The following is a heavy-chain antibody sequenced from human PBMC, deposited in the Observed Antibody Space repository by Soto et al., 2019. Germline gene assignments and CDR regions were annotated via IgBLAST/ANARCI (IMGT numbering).Heavy chain of an antibody. CDR3: ARGSIAARRYYSYYGMDV. J-gene: IGHJ6*02. CDR1: AGSISSGGYY. D-gene: IGHD6-6*01. Sequence: TLSRPCTVSAGSISSGGYYWSWIRQHPEKGLEWIGYLYYSGSTYDNPSLTSRGTISSSTSKNQFSLKLSSVTAADTAVYYYARGSIAARRYYSYYGMDVGGHGTTVTVSS. V-gene: IGHV4-31*03. CDR2: LYYSGST.